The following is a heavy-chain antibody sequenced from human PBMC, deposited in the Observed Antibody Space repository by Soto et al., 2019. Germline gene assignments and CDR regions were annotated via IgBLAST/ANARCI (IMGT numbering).Heavy chain of an antibody. J-gene: IGHJ5*02. D-gene: IGHD3-22*01. CDR2: ISYDGSNK. Sequence: GGSLKLSWTAPGFTFSSGGMHWVRQAPGKGLEWVAVISYDGSNKYYADSVKGRFTISRDNSKNTLYLQMNSLRAEDTAVYYCAKDLDSYYYDSSAPEPAWGQGTLVTVSS. CDR3: AKDLDSYYYDSSAPEPA. CDR1: GFTFSSGG. V-gene: IGHV3-30*18.